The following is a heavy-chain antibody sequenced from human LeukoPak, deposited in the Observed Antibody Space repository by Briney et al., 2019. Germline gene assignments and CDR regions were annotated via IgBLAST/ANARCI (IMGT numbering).Heavy chain of an antibody. CDR1: GGSISSSSYY. J-gene: IGHJ4*02. Sequence: SETLSLTCTVSGGSISSSSYYWGWIRQPPGKGLEWIGSIYYSGSTYYNPCLKSRATISVDTSKNQFSLKLSSVTAADTAVYYCARTSGSRDYFDYWGQGTLVTVSS. CDR3: ARTSGSRDYFDY. D-gene: IGHD1-26*01. CDR2: IYYSGST. V-gene: IGHV4-39*01.